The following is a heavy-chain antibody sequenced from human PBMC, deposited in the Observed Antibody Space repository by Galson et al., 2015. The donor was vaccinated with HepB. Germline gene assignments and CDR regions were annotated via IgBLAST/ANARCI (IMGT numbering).Heavy chain of an antibody. D-gene: IGHD1-1*01. Sequence: SVKVSCKASGYTFNNYYMHWVRQAPGEGLEWMGIINPSGGSTSYAQKFQGRVTMTRDTSTSTIYMELSSLRSEDTAVYYCAREICTTGTTCCFDPWGQGTLATVSS. CDR2: INPSGGST. V-gene: IGHV1-46*02. CDR3: AREICTTGTTCCFDP. J-gene: IGHJ5*02. CDR1: GYTFNNYY.